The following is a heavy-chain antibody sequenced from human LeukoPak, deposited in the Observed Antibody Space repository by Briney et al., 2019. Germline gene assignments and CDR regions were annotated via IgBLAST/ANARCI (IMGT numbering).Heavy chain of an antibody. J-gene: IGHJ6*03. CDR1: GFTFSSYA. V-gene: IGHV3-23*01. Sequence: GGSLRLSCAASGFTFSSYAMSWVRQAPGKGLEWVSAISGSGGSTYYADSVKGRFTISRDNAKNSLYLQMNSLRAEDTAVYYCARDPYSGSYGNEYYYYMDVWGKGTTVTISS. CDR2: ISGSGGST. CDR3: ARDPYSGSYGNEYYYYMDV. D-gene: IGHD1-26*01.